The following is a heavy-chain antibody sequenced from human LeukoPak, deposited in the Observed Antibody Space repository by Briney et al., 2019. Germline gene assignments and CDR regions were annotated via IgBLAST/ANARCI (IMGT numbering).Heavy chain of an antibody. Sequence: SETLSLTCTVSGGSISSYHWSWIRQPPGKGLEWIGYIYYSGSINYNPSLKSRVTISIDTSKNQISLKLSSVTAADTAVYYCARGRISSSYWGQGTLVTVSS. J-gene: IGHJ4*02. D-gene: IGHD6-13*01. CDR3: ARGRISSSY. CDR1: GGSISSYH. V-gene: IGHV4-59*01. CDR2: IYYSGSI.